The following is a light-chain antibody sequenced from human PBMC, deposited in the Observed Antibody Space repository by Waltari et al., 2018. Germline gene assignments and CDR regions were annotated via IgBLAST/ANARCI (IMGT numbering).Light chain of an antibody. V-gene: IGLV8-61*01. J-gene: IGLJ6*01. Sequence: TVVTQEPSLSVSPGGTVTLTCGLKSGSVSTGNFPSWYQLTPGQTPRMLIYGVNTRPSGAPARFSGSILVNKAVLTITGAQADDESDYFCALYVGDGISVFGRGTKLTVL. CDR1: SGSVSTGNF. CDR3: ALYVGDGISV. CDR2: GVN.